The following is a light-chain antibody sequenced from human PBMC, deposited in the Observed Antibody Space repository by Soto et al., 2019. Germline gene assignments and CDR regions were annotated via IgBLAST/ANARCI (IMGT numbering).Light chain of an antibody. V-gene: IGKV3D-20*02. Sequence: EIVLTQSPGTLSLSPGARATLSCRASQSVNSNYLAWYQQKPGQAPRLLMFETSTRATGIPARFSGSGSGTDFTLTISSLEPEDFAVYYCQQRSSWPPTFGGGTKVDIK. CDR3: QQRSSWPPT. CDR2: ETS. J-gene: IGKJ4*01. CDR1: QSVNSNY.